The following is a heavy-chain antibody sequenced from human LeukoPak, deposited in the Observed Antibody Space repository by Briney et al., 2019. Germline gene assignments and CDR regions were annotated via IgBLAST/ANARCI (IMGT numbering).Heavy chain of an antibody. D-gene: IGHD3-10*01. Sequence: GGSLRLSCGASGFTFSRYTMNWVRQAPGKGLEWVASISTSSIYNYYGDPVKGRFTISRDNSRNSAYLQMYSLSPEDTAVYYCARAPVIFGSGTQDAFDIWGQGTMVTVSS. CDR1: GFTFSRYT. V-gene: IGHV3-21*01. J-gene: IGHJ3*02. CDR3: ARAPVIFGSGTQDAFDI. CDR2: ISTSSIYN.